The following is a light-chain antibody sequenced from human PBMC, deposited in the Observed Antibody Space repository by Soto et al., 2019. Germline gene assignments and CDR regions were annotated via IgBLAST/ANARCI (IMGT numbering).Light chain of an antibody. Sequence: DIQMTQSPSSLSGSVGDRVTITCQASQDIGNSVNWYQQKAGKAPKLLIYDASTLEADVPSRFSGSGSGTDFTFTISSLQPDDFATYYCQSYDSEPSWTFGHGTKVDIK. CDR2: DAS. V-gene: IGKV1-33*01. J-gene: IGKJ1*01. CDR1: QDIGNS. CDR3: QSYDSEPSWT.